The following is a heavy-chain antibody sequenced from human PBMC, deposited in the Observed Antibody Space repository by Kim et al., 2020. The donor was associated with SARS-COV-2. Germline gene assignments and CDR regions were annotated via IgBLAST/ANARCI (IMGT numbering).Heavy chain of an antibody. CDR1: SGSLSSLY. J-gene: IGHJ4*02. CDR2: IAHSVSA. D-gene: IGHD2-2*01. CDR3: ARSFGFYALDS. Sequence: SETLSLTCSVFSGSLSSLYWGWVRQPPGKGLEWIGEIAHSVSAKYNPSLKSRVSITMDTSRNQFSLNLRSLTAADTAVYYCARSFGFYALDSWGQGTLVTVSS. V-gene: IGHV4-34*01.